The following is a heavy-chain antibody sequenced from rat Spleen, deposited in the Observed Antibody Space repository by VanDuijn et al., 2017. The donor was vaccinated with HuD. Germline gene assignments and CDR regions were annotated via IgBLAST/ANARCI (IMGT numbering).Heavy chain of an antibody. CDR1: GFTFSEYY. CDR2: MSHDGGGT. CDR3: AXXXSSXXXMXX. V-gene: IGHV5-22*01. D-gene: IGHD1-8*01. J-gene: IGHJ4*01. Sequence: EVQLVESGGGFVQPGRSLKLSCAASGFTFSEYYMAWVRQAPTKGLEWVASMSHDGGGTYYGDSVKGRFTISRDNAKSTLYLQMNSLRSEDTATXXCAXXXSSXXXMXXXGQGASVTVSS.